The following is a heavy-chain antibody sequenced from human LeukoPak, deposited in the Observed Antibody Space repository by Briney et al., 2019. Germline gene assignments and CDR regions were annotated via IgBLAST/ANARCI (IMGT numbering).Heavy chain of an antibody. V-gene: IGHV4-4*02. CDR3: AGSGHYACLHPDY. D-gene: IGHD5-24*01. CDR1: GDSIGTDYW. Sequence: SETLSLTCAVSGDSIGTDYWWSWVRQSPERGLEWIGYIYNSGSTKYNPSLKSRVTMSVDTSKNQFSLMLSSVTAADTAVYYCAGSGHYACLHPDYWGQGTLVTVSS. J-gene: IGHJ4*02. CDR2: IYNSGST.